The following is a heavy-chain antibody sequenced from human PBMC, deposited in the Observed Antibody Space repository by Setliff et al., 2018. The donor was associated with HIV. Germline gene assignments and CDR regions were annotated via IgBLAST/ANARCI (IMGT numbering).Heavy chain of an antibody. Sequence: ASVKVSCKASGYTFTGYYMHWVRQAPGQGLEWMGWINPNSGGTNYAQRFQGRVTMTRDTSISTAYMELSRLRSDDTAVYHCAREIRAGNYPPYSYYFYMDVWGKGTTVTVSS. V-gene: IGHV1-2*02. CDR2: INPNSGGT. J-gene: IGHJ6*03. CDR1: GYTFTGYY. CDR3: AREIRAGNYPPYSYYFYMDV. D-gene: IGHD4-4*01.